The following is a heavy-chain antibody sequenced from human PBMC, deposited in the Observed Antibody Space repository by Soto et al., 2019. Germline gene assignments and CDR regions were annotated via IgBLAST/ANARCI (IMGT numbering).Heavy chain of an antibody. CDR1: GYSFTSYW. CDR2: IDPSDSYT. CDR3: ARLQPAAGDNDLTFDY. Sequence: GESLKISCKGSGYSFTSYWISWVRQMPGKGLEWMGRIDPSDSYTNYNPSFQGHVNISGDKSISTAYLQWSSLKASDTAMYYCARLQPAAGDNDLTFDYWGQGTLVTVSS. V-gene: IGHV5-10-1*01. D-gene: IGHD6-13*01. J-gene: IGHJ4*02.